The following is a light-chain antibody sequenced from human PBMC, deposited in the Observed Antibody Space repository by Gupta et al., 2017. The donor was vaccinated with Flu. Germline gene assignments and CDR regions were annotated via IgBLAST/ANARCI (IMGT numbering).Light chain of an antibody. CDR1: HSLSSW. Sequence: DIQMTQSPSSLSAFVGDRVTITCRASHSLSSWLAWYQHKPGKAPKLLIYQASTLESGVPSRFSGSGSGTEFALSISSLQPDDCATYYCQQYNTYPWTFGQGTKVEIK. V-gene: IGKV1-5*03. CDR3: QQYNTYPWT. CDR2: QAS. J-gene: IGKJ1*01.